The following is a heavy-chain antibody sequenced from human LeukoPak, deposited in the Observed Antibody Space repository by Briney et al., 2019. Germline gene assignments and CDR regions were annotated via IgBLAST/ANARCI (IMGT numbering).Heavy chain of an antibody. CDR1: GYTFTDYY. J-gene: IGHJ4*02. CDR3: ARIKVTSDGAL. D-gene: IGHD5-18*01. CDR2: ITPNSGGT. V-gene: IGHV1-2*02. Sequence: GASVKVSCKASGYTFTDYYIHWVRQDPGQGLEWMGRITPNSGGTIYAQTFQGRFTMTRDTSINTAYMELSRLRSDDTAVYYCARIKVTSDGALWGQGTLVTVSS.